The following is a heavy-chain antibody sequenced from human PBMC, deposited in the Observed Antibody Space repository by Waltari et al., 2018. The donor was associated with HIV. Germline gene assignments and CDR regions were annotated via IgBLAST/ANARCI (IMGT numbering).Heavy chain of an antibody. Sequence: EVQLVESGGGLVQPGGSLRLSCAASGFTFSSYWMHWVRQAPGKGLVGVSRINSDGSSTSYADAVKGRFTISRDNAKNTLYLQMNSLRAEDTAVYYCASDGYGSGWKGYWGQGTLVTVSS. D-gene: IGHD6-19*01. J-gene: IGHJ4*02. CDR2: INSDGSST. CDR1: GFTFSSYW. V-gene: IGHV3-74*01. CDR3: ASDGYGSGWKGY.